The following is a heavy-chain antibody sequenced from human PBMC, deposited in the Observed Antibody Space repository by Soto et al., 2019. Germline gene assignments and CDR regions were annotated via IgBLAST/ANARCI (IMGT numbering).Heavy chain of an antibody. CDR3: ATLRGLGEVSPYFDS. J-gene: IGHJ4*02. CDR1: YASINNYH. D-gene: IGHD3-10*01. V-gene: IGHV4-59*08. Sequence: QVQLQESGPGLLKPSETLSLTCTVSYASINNYHWTWIRQPPGKGLEWIAYVYYTGTTNFNPSLKSRVTLPMDTSKNLFSLKLRSLTAADTAVYYCATLRGLGEVSPYFDSWGQGLMVTVSS. CDR2: VYYTGTT.